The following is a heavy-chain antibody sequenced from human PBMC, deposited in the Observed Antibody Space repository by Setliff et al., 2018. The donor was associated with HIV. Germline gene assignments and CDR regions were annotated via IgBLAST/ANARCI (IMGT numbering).Heavy chain of an antibody. J-gene: IGHJ6*01. Sequence: PSETLSLTCTVSGGSVSDYYWTWIRQPPGKGLEWIGYIHYYDSADYNPSLRSRVNMSVDTSKNQVSLILASVTAADTAVYYCVRETGDYGFDLWGQGTKVTVSS. CDR2: IHYYDSA. V-gene: IGHV4-59*02. D-gene: IGHD1-1*01. CDR3: VRETGDYGFDL. CDR1: GGSVSDYY.